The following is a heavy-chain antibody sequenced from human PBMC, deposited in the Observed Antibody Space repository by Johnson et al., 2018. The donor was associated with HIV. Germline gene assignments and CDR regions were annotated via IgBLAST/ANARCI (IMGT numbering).Heavy chain of an antibody. CDR2: ISSSGPTV. D-gene: IGHD3-22*01. CDR1: GFSFSDYY. CDR3: AGDRGYWDGLDI. J-gene: IGHJ3*02. Sequence: QVQLVESGGGLVKPGGSLRLSCAASGFSFSDYYMSWIRQTPGKGLEWVSYISSSGPTVYYADSVKGRFSISRDNAKHSLYLQMNSLRAEDTAVYYCAGDRGYWDGLDIWGQGTMVTVSA. V-gene: IGHV3-11*04.